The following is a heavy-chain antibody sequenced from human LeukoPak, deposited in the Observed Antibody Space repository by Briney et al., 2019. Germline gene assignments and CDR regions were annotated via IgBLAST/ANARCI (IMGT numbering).Heavy chain of an antibody. CDR3: ARDLGGYSYGYVDY. CDR2: ISGSGGST. D-gene: IGHD5-18*01. V-gene: IGHV3-23*01. CDR1: GFTFSSYA. J-gene: IGHJ4*02. Sequence: GGSLRLSCAASGFTFSSYAMSWVRQAPGKGLEWVSAISGSGGSTYYADSVKGRFTISRDNSKNTLYLQMNSLRAEDTAVYYCARDLGGYSYGYVDYWGQGTLVTVSS.